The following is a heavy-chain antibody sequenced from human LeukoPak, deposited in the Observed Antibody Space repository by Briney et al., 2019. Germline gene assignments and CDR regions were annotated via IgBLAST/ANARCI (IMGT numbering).Heavy chain of an antibody. D-gene: IGHD3-22*01. Sequence: SETLSLTCAVPGGSISSGGYSWSWIRQPPGKGLEWIGYIYHSGSTYYNPSLKSRVTISVDRSKNQFSLKLSSVTAADTAVYYCARQYYYDSSGYYYFDYWGQGTLVTVSS. CDR2: IYHSGST. J-gene: IGHJ4*02. CDR1: GGSISSGGYS. CDR3: ARQYYYDSSGYYYFDY. V-gene: IGHV4-30-2*01.